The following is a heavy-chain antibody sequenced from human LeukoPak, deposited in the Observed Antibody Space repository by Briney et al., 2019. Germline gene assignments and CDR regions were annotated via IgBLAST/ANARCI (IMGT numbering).Heavy chain of an antibody. J-gene: IGHJ3*02. V-gene: IGHV5-51*01. Sequence: NAGESLKISCKGSGYSFTSYWIGWVRQMPGKGLEWMGIIYPGDSDTRYSPSFQGQVTISADKSISTAYLQWSSLKASDTAMYYCARRQYLGSGSYYNRAFDMWGQGTMVTVSS. CDR2: IYPGDSDT. D-gene: IGHD3-10*02. CDR1: GYSFTSYW. CDR3: ARRQYLGSGSYYNRAFDM.